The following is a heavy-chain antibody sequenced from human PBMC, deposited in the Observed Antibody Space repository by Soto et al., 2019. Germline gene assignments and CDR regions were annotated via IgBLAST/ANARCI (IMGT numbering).Heavy chain of an antibody. CDR1: GFTFSSYA. J-gene: IGHJ4*02. D-gene: IGHD5-12*01. CDR3: ARDLTPTVAIGWYFDY. Sequence: LRLSCAASGFTFSSYAMNWVRQAPGKGLEWVSGISDIGTNTYYADSVKGRFTFSRDNSKNTLYLQMDSLRAEDTAVYYCARDLTPTVAIGWYFDYWGQGTLVTVSS. CDR2: ISDIGTNT. V-gene: IGHV3-23*01.